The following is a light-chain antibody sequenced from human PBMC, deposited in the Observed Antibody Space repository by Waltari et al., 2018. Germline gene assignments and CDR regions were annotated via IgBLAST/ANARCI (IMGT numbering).Light chain of an antibody. Sequence: SYELTQPPSVSVSPGQTARITCSGDALPRKYAYWYQQKAGQAPVLGMYEDSKRPPGIPERFSGSGSGTMDTLTISGAQAEDEADYYCYSTDGSGNERVFGGGTKLTV. CDR3: YSTDGSGNERV. J-gene: IGLJ2*01. V-gene: IGLV3-10*01. CDR2: EDS. CDR1: ALPRKY.